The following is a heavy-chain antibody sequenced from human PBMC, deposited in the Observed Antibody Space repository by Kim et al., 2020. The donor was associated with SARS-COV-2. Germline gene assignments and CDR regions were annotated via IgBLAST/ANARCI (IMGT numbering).Heavy chain of an antibody. Sequence: GAGTYYANSVGGRFPISRDNAKNAQPLQMNSLRAEDTALYYCVPGTSADWGQGTLVTVSS. CDR3: VPGTSAD. V-gene: IGHV3-23*01. J-gene: IGHJ4*02. CDR2: GAGT. D-gene: IGHD3-10*01.